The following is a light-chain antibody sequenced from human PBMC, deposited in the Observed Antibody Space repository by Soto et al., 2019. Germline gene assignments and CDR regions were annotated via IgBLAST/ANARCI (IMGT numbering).Light chain of an antibody. Sequence: DIQLTQSPSTLSASVGDRVTITCRASQSISSWLAWYQQKPGKAPKLLVYKASSLESGVPSRFSGSGSATEFTLTITTQQPDDFATYYCQQYEAHPLTFGGGTKVEI. CDR1: QSISSW. V-gene: IGKV1-5*03. J-gene: IGKJ4*01. CDR3: QQYEAHPLT. CDR2: KAS.